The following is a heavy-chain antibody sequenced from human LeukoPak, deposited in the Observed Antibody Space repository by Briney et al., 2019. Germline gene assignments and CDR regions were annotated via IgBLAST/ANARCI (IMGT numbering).Heavy chain of an antibody. D-gene: IGHD3-10*01. V-gene: IGHV1-69*13. Sequence: GASVKVSCKASGGTFSSYAISWVRQAPGQGLEWMGGIIPSFGTANYAQKFQGRVTITADESTSTAYMELSSLRSEDTAVYYCATGSGSVAEYFQHWGQGTLVTVSS. CDR3: ATGSGSVAEYFQH. J-gene: IGHJ1*01. CDR1: GGTFSSYA. CDR2: IIPSFGTA.